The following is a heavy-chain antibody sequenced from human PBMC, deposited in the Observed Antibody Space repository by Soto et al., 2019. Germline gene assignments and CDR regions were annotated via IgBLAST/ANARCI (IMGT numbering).Heavy chain of an antibody. Sequence: GGSLRLSCAASGFTFSSYSMNWVRQAPGKGLEWVSYISSSSSTIYYADSVKGRFTISRDNAKNSLYLQMNSLRAEDTAVYYCARELTGGRGAFDIWGQGTMVTVS. J-gene: IGHJ3*02. D-gene: IGHD7-27*01. CDR2: ISSSSSTI. CDR1: GFTFSSYS. V-gene: IGHV3-48*04. CDR3: ARELTGGRGAFDI.